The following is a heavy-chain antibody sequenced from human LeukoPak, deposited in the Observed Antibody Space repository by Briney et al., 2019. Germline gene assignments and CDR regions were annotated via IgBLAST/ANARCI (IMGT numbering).Heavy chain of an antibody. V-gene: IGHV1-69*06. CDR1: GGTFSSYA. D-gene: IGHD6-13*01. J-gene: IGHJ6*03. CDR2: IIPIFGTA. CDR3: ARQQQLGPYYNHYMDV. Sequence: ASVKVSCKASGGTFSSYAISWVRQAPGQGLEWMGGIIPIFGTANYAQKFQGRVTITADKSTSTAYMELSSLRSEDTAVYYCARQQQLGPYYNHYMDVWGKGTTVTISS.